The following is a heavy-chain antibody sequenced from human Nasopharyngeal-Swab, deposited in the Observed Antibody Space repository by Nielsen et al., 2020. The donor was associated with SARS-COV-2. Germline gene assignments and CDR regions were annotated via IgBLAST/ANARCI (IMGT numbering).Heavy chain of an antibody. D-gene: IGHD3-9*01. Sequence: WIRQPPGKGLEWVANIKQDGSEKYYVDSVKGRFTISRDNAKNSLYLQMNSLRAEDTAVYYCVRVSRYYDILTGYYAEDGMDVWGQGTTVTVSS. J-gene: IGHJ6*02. CDR3: VRVSRYYDILTGYYAEDGMDV. CDR2: IKQDGSEK. V-gene: IGHV3-7*01.